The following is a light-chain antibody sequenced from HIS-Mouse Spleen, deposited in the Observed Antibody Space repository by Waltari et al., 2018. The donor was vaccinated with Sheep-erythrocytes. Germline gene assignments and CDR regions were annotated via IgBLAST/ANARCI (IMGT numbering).Light chain of an antibody. CDR1: SSDVGSYNL. CDR2: DGS. Sequence: QSALTQPASVSGSPGQSITISCTGTSSDVGSYNLVSWYQQHPGKAPKLMIYDGSKRPSGVSNRFSGPKSGNTASLTISGLQAEDEADYYCCSYAGSSTPWVFGGGTKLTVL. J-gene: IGLJ3*02. CDR3: CSYAGSSTPWV. V-gene: IGLV2-23*01.